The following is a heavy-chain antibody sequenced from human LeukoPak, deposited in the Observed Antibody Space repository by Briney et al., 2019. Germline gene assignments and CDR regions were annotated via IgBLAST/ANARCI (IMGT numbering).Heavy chain of an antibody. CDR3: AKWGDYDVLTGYYVPDY. CDR1: GFTFSNYA. D-gene: IGHD3-9*01. V-gene: IGHV3-23*01. CDR2: ILGSGGST. J-gene: IGHJ4*02. Sequence: PGGSPRLSCAASGFTFSNYAMSWVRQAPGKGLEWVSAILGSGGSTYYADSVKGRFTVSRDNSKSTLYLQMNSLRAEDTALYYCAKWGDYDVLTGYYVPDYWGQGTLVTVSS.